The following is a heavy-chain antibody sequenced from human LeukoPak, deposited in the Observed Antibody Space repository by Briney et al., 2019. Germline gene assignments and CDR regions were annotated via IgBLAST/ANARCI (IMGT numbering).Heavy chain of an antibody. J-gene: IGHJ4*02. CDR3: ARGLGTYDSSELTWPMISF. V-gene: IGHV1-8*01. CDR2: MNPNSGDT. D-gene: IGHD3-22*01. CDR1: GYTFTNYE. Sequence: ASVKVSCKASGYTFTNYEINWVRQATGQGLEWMGWMNPNSGDTAYAQKFQGRITMTRSTSITTAYMELSSLRSEATAVYYCARGLGTYDSSELTWPMISFWGQGTLVTVSS.